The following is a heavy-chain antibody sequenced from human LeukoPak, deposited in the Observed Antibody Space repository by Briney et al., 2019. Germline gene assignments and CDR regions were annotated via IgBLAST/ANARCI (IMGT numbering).Heavy chain of an antibody. V-gene: IGHV3-7*05. CDR3: ASQKNGASDY. CDR1: GFTFSNYW. Sequence: GGSLRLSCAATGFTFSNYWMSWVRQAPGKGLEWLTNIKQDGSEKYYVDSVKGRFTISRDNAKNSLYLQMNSLRAEDTAVYYCASQKNGASDYWGQGTLVTVS. J-gene: IGHJ4*02. D-gene: IGHD1-1*01. CDR2: IKQDGSEK.